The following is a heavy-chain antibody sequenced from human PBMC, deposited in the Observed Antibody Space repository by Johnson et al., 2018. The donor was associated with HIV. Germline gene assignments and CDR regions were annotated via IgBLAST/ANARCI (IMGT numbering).Heavy chain of an antibody. CDR3: VRVGKYCCGDCYSGVDAYDI. V-gene: IGHV3-9*01. D-gene: IGHD2-21*02. CDR1: GFTFDDYA. CDR2: INWNGGSI. J-gene: IGHJ3*02. Sequence: EVQLVESGGGLVKPGGSLRLSCAASGFTFDDYAMHWVRQAPGKGLEWVSGINWNGGSIGYADSVKGRFTISRDNAKNSLYLQMDSLRAEDTALYYCVRVGKYCCGDCYSGVDAYDIWGQGTVVIVSS.